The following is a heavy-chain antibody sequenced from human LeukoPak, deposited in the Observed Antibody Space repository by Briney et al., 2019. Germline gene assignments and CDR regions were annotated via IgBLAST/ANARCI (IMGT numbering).Heavy chain of an antibody. V-gene: IGHV3-30*18. CDR3: AKALGMGYSTDNWFDP. CDR2: ISYDGSNK. Sequence: GGSLRLSCAASGFTFSSYGMHWVRQAPGKGLEWVAVISYDGSNKYYADSVKGRFTISRDNSKNTLYLQMNSLRAEDTAVYYCAKALGMGYSTDNWFDPWGQGTLVTVSS. CDR1: GFTFSSYG. D-gene: IGHD3-22*01. J-gene: IGHJ5*02.